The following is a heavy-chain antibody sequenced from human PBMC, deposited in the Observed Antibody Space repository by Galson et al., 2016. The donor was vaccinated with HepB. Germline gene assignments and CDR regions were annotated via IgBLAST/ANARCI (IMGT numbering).Heavy chain of an antibody. CDR3: TKDGGRYVGARGEPGHL. CDR1: GFTFDDHA. D-gene: IGHD1-14*01. V-gene: IGHV3-9*01. CDR2: ISFNSGNM. J-gene: IGHJ5*02. Sequence: SLRLSCAASGFTFDDHAMHWVRQRPGKGLEWVSGISFNSGNMAYADSVKGRFTISRDNAKDSLYLQMDSLRVEDTALYFCTKDGGRYVGARGEPGHLWVQRTLVTVSS.